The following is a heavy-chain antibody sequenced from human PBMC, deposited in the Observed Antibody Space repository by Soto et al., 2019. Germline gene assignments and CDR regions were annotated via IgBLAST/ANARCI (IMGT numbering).Heavy chain of an antibody. CDR2: ISGSGGST. CDR1: GFKFSNSA. V-gene: IGHV3-23*01. J-gene: IGHJ4*02. CDR3: ARESEDLTSNFDY. Sequence: EVQLLESGGGLVQPGGSLRLSCAASGFKFSNSAMTWVRQAPGKGLECVSSISGSGGSTYYADSVKGRFTISRDNSKNTLYLEMNSLRAEDTAVYYCARESEDLTSNFDYWGQGTLVTVSS.